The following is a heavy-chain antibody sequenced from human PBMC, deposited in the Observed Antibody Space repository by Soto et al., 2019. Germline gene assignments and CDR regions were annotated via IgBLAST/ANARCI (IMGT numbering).Heavy chain of an antibody. CDR2: INPNSGGT. V-gene: IGHV1-2*04. Sequence: ASVKVSCKASGYTFTGYYMHWVRQAPGQGLEWMGWINPNSGGTNYAQKFQGWVTMTRDTSISTAYMELSRLRSDDTAVYYCARGRFYYDSSGYGSIWDYWGQGTLVTVYS. D-gene: IGHD3-22*01. CDR3: ARGRFYYDSSGYGSIWDY. J-gene: IGHJ4*02. CDR1: GYTFTGYY.